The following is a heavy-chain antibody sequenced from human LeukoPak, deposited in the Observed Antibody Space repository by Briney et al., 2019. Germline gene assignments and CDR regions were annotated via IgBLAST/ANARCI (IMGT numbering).Heavy chain of an antibody. CDR3: ARDFWGAYRVDYFGY. V-gene: IGHV3-7*01. CDR1: GFTFSNYW. CDR2: IKQDGSET. D-gene: IGHD3-3*01. Sequence: GSLRLSCAASGFTFSNYWMSWVRRAPGKGLEWVANIKQDGSETYYVDSVRGRFTISRDNAKKSLYLQMNSLRAEDTAIYYCARDFWGAYRVDYFGYWGQGTLVTVSS. J-gene: IGHJ4*02.